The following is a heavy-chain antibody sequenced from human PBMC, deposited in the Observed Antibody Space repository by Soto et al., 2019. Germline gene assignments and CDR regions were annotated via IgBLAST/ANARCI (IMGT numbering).Heavy chain of an antibody. J-gene: IGHJ4*02. CDR2: ISYSGST. D-gene: IGHD5-12*01. CDR3: ARGQEGIVATH. V-gene: IGHV4-61*03. Sequence: PSETLSLTCTVSGGSISSGNYYWSWIRQPPGKGLEWIGFISYSGSTNYSPSLRGRVSISADTSKNHFSLRLNSVTAADTAVYFCARGQEGIVATHWDQGALVTVSS. CDR1: GGSISSGNYY.